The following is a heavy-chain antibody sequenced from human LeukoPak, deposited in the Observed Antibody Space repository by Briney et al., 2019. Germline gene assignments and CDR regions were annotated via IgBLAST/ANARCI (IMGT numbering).Heavy chain of an antibody. Sequence: SETLSLTCTVSGGSISSRSYYWGWIRQPPGKGLEWIGCIYYTGNTYYNPSLKSRVSISVDTSKNQFSLKLSSVTAADTAVYYCARHLRCSGTTCSNVFDIWGQGTMVTVSS. V-gene: IGHV4-39*01. CDR3: ARHLRCSGTTCSNVFDI. CDR1: GGSISSRSYY. J-gene: IGHJ3*02. D-gene: IGHD2-2*01. CDR2: IYYTGNT.